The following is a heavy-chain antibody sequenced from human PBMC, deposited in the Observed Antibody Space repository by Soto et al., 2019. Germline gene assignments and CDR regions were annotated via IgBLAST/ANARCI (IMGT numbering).Heavy chain of an antibody. CDR1: GYTFTSYG. J-gene: IGHJ4*02. Sequence: ASVKVSCKASGYTFTSYGISWVRQAPGQGLEWMGWISAYNGNTNYAQKLQGRVTMTRDTSTSTVFMELSSLRSEDTAVYYCTCGYDQRGNYWGQGTLVTVSS. D-gene: IGHD2-15*01. V-gene: IGHV1-18*01. CDR2: ISAYNGNT. CDR3: TCGYDQRGNY.